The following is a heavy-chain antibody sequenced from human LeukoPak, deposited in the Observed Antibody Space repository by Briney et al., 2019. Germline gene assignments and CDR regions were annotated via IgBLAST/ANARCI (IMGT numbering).Heavy chain of an antibody. V-gene: IGHV4-61*10. CDR2: INHSGST. CDR3: ARSIVVVPAATHWVIYYYYYMDV. CDR1: GGSISSGSYY. Sequence: PSETLSLTCTVSGGSISSGSYYWSWIRQPAGKGLEWIGEINHSGSTNYNPSLKSRVTISVDTSKNQFSLKLSSVTAADTAVYYCARSIVVVPAATHWVIYYYYYMDVWGKGTTVTVSS. J-gene: IGHJ6*03. D-gene: IGHD2-2*01.